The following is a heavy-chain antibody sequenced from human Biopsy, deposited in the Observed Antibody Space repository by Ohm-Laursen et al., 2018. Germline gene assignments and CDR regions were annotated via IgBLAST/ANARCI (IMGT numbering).Heavy chain of an antibody. V-gene: IGHV4-4*07. D-gene: IGHD1-26*01. J-gene: IGHJ3*02. CDR3: AGIVLGPTNDAFDI. CDR2: IYPGGGT. CDR1: GDYIRNYY. Sequence: SDTLSFTCTVSGDYIRNYYWSRIRQAAGKGLEWIGRIYPGGGTIYNPSLKSRVTMSVDTSKNHFSLNLNSVTAADTAVYYCAGIVLGPTNDAFDIWGQGTMVTVSS.